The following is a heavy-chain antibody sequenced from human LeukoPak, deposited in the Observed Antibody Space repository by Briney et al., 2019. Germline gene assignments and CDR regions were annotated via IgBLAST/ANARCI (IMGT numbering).Heavy chain of an antibody. J-gene: IGHJ5*02. CDR2: IYYSGSI. CDR3: ASQLWFGEQNWFDP. CDR1: GYSISSSNW. V-gene: IGHV4-28*05. D-gene: IGHD3-10*01. Sequence: SDTLSLTCAVSGYSISSSNWWGWIRQPPGKGLEWIGYIYYSGSIYYNPSLKSRVTMSVNTSKNQFSLKLSSVTAADTAVYYCASQLWFGEQNWFDPWGQGTLVTVSS.